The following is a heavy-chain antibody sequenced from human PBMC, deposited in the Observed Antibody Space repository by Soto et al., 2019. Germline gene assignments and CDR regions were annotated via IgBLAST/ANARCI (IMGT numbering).Heavy chain of an antibody. Sequence: QVQLVQSAAEVKKPGASLRVSCKASGYTFIRYGISWVRLAPGQGLEWMGWISPYNDYTIYVPPLQGRVTMTPDTATRTGYLELRSLKSDDTAVYYCARGGFYDNTWRKLSPYGCGVWGQGTSVTVSS. CDR1: GYTFIRYG. D-gene: IGHD3-16*01. J-gene: IGHJ6*02. CDR3: ARGGFYDNTWRKLSPYGCGV. V-gene: IGHV1-18*01. CDR2: ISPYNDYT.